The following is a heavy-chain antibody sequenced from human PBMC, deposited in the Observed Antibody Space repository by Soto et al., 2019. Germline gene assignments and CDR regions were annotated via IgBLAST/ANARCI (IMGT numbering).Heavy chain of an antibody. CDR3: ASIGGRNGAFDI. CDR1: GGSFSGYY. CDR2: INHSGST. V-gene: IGHV4-34*01. J-gene: IGHJ3*02. D-gene: IGHD1-26*01. Sequence: SETLSLTCAVYGGSFSGYYWSWIRQPPGKGLEWIGEINHSGSTNYNPSLKSRVTISVDTSKNQFSLKLSSVTAADTAVYYCASIGGRNGAFDIWGQGTMVTVSS.